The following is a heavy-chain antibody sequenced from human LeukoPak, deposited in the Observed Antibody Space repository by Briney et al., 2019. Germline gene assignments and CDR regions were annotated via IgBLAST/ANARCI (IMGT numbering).Heavy chain of an antibody. CDR2: IKSRPDGGTT. V-gene: IGHV3-15*01. J-gene: IGHJ4*02. Sequence: GWSLRLSCTASGFPFTNAWMDWVRQAPGKGLEWVGRIKSRPDGGTTDFAAPVKGRFTISRDDSKNTLYLHMNSLKTEDTAVYYCITVYDSVANWGRGTLVTVSS. CDR1: GFPFTNAW. CDR3: ITVYDSVAN. D-gene: IGHD5-12*01.